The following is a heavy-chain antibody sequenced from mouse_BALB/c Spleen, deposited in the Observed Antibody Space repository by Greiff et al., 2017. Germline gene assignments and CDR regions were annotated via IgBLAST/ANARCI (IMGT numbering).Heavy chain of an antibody. CDR1: GFTFTSYW. CDR2: IGAGGSYT. V-gene: IGHV1-69*01. Sequence: QVQLQQSGADLVKPGASVKLSCTASGFTFTSYWMTWVHQRPDQGLEWIATIGAGGSYTYYTDSVKGQFTITIDKATSTVYMQLSSLTSEDSAVYYCAREYGYDYAMDYWGQGTSVTVSS. D-gene: IGHD2-14*01. J-gene: IGHJ4*01. CDR3: AREYGYDYAMDY.